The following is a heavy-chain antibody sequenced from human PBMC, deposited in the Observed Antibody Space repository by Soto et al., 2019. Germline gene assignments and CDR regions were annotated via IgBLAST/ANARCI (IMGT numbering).Heavy chain of an antibody. CDR1: GFTFSHHY. J-gene: IGHJ4*01. CDR3: ARDLRYCSRTSCFPKHACLKGYGFDY. D-gene: IGHD2-2*01. V-gene: IGHV3-11*04. CDR2: ISSSGNSF. Sequence: GGSLRLSCAAPGFTFSHHYMNWIRHAPGKGLEWVADISSSGNSFYYADSVKRRFTISRDNAQNSLDLHRDSLRAEDTAVYYCARDLRYCSRTSCFPKHACLKGYGFDYWGLGTLVTVSS.